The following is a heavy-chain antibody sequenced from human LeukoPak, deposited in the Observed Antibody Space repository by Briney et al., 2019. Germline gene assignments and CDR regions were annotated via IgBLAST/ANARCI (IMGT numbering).Heavy chain of an antibody. J-gene: IGHJ4*02. V-gene: IGHV3-23*01. D-gene: IGHD3-22*01. CDR2: ISGSGGST. CDR3: AKRDSSGVHYYDY. Sequence: GGSLRLSCAASGFTFRSYGMNWVRQAPGKGLEWVSGISGSGGSTYYADSVKGRFTISRDTSKNTLYLQMNSLRAEDTAVYYCAKRDSSGVHYYDYWGQGTLVTVSS. CDR1: GFTFRSYG.